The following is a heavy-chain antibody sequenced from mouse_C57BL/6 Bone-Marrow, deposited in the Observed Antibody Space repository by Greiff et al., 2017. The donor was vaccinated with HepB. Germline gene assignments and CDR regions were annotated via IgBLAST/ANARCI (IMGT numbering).Heavy chain of an antibody. CDR1: YTFSRRVH. J-gene: IGHJ1*03. CDR3: SEDSAVYYCANRWLLQGRYFDV. CDR2: GQGLEWIG. Sequence: QVQLQQSGPELARPWASVKISCQAFYTFSRRVHFAIRDTNYWMQWVKQRPGQGLEWIGAIYPGNGDTSYNQKFKGKATLTADKSSSTAYMQLSSLTSEDSAVYYCANRWLLQGRYFDVWGTGTTVTVSS. D-gene: IGHD2-3*01. V-gene: IGHV1-87*01.